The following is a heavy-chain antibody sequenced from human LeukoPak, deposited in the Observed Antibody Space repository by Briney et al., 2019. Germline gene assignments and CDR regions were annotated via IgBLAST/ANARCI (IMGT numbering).Heavy chain of an antibody. Sequence: GGSLRLSCAASGFTFSSYSMNWVRQAPGKGLEWVSYISSSSSTIYYADSVKGRFTISRDNAKNSLYLQMNSLRAEDTAVYYCARVGSGTYIDNFYMDVWGKGTTVIVSS. CDR3: ARVGSGTYIDNFYMDV. V-gene: IGHV3-48*01. CDR2: ISSSSSTI. J-gene: IGHJ6*03. CDR1: GFTFSSYS. D-gene: IGHD1-1*01.